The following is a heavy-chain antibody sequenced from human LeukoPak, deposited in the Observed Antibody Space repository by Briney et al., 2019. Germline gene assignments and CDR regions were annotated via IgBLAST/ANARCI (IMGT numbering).Heavy chain of an antibody. V-gene: IGHV4-59*01. CDR2: LFYSGST. CDR3: ATVAVIRGVTYFDY. D-gene: IGHD3-10*01. CDR1: GGSISSYY. J-gene: IGHJ4*02. Sequence: PSETLSLTRTVSGGSISSYYWSWIRQPPGKGLEGIAYLFYSGSTDYNPSLESRVTISVDTSKNQFSLKLGSVTAADTAVYYCATVAVIRGVTYFDYWGQGTLVTVSS.